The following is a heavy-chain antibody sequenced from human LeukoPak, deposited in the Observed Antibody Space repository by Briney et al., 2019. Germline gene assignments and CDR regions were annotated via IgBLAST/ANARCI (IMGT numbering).Heavy chain of an antibody. V-gene: IGHV1-69*01. CDR3: AVSSGWSLTFQH. J-gene: IGHJ1*01. CDR2: IIPIFGTA. CDR1: GGTFNNFA. Sequence: SVKVSCKASGGTFNNFAISWVRQAPGQGLEWMGGIIPIFGTANYAQKFQGRVTITADESTSTAYMELSSLRSEDTAVYYCAVSSGWSLTFQHWGQGTLVTVSS. D-gene: IGHD6-19*01.